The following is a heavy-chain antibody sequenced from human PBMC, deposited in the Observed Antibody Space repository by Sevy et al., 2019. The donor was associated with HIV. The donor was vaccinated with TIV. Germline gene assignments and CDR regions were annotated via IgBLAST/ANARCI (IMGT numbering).Heavy chain of an antibody. V-gene: IGHV1-2*02. CDR2: INPNSDGT. CDR1: GYTFTGYY. J-gene: IGHJ4*02. D-gene: IGHD3-3*01. Sequence: ASVKVSCKASGYTFTGYYIHWVRQAPGQGLEWMGWINPNSDGTNYVQKFQGRVTMTSDTSINTAYMDLRRLRSDDTAVYYSARGENFSTASYYFDYWGQGTLVTVSS. CDR3: ARGENFSTASYYFDY.